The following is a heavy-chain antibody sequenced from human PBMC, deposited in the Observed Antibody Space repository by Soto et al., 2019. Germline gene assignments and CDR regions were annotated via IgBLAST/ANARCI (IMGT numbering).Heavy chain of an antibody. D-gene: IGHD6-19*01. V-gene: IGHV3-23*01. CDR3: VKESSSDWTYYYYGMDV. J-gene: IGHJ6*02. CDR1: GFSFSNYV. Sequence: EVQLLESGGGLVQPGGSLRLSCAASGFSFSNYVMSWVRQAPGKGLEWLSTISDTGGSSYYADSVRGRFTISRDNSKNTLSLQMNTLRAEDTAVYYCVKESSSDWTYYYYGMDVWGHGTTVTVSS. CDR2: ISDTGGSS.